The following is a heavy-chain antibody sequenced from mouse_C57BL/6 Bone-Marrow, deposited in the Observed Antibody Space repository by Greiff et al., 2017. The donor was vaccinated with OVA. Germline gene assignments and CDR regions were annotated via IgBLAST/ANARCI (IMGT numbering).Heavy chain of an antibody. V-gene: IGHV5-16*01. CDR1: GFTFSDYY. D-gene: IGHD2-2*01. CDR3: ARDPDGYGGFAY. CDR2: INYYGSST. Sequence: EVHLVESEGGLVQPGSSMKLSCTASGFTFSDYYMAWVRQVPEKGLEWVANINYYGSSTYYLDSLKSRFIISRDNAKNILYLQMSSLKSEDTATYYCARDPDGYGGFAYWGQGTLVTVSA. J-gene: IGHJ3*01.